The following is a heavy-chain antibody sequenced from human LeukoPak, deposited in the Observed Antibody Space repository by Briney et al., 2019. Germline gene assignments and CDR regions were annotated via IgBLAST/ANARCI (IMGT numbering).Heavy chain of an antibody. CDR3: ARRPPSGDYYLDY. J-gene: IGHJ4*02. V-gene: IGHV5-51*01. CDR1: GYSFATYW. D-gene: IGHD2-21*02. CDR2: IYPGDSDT. Sequence: HGESLKISCKGSGYSFATYWIGWVRQMPGKGLEWMGIIYPGDSDTRYSPSFQSQVTISADKSISTAYLQWSSLKASDTAMYYCARRPPSGDYYLDYWGQGTLVTVSS.